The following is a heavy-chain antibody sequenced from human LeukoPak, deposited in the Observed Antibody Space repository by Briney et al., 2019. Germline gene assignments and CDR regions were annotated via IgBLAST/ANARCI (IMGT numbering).Heavy chain of an antibody. V-gene: IGHV4-38-2*02. J-gene: IGHJ4*02. Sequence: SETLSLTCTVSGYSIRNGYYWGWIRQPPGKGLEWIGSINHRESTYYNTSLQSRVTISIDTSRNQFSLKLSSVTAADTAVYYCARRYCSSTSCYKNYDYWGQGTLVTVSS. CDR2: INHREST. D-gene: IGHD2-2*02. CDR1: GYSIRNGYY. CDR3: ARRYCSSTSCYKNYDY.